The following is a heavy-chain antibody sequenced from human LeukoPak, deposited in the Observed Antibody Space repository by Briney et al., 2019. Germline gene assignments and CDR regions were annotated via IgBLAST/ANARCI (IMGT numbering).Heavy chain of an antibody. Sequence: SQTLSLTCALSGDSVSSNTGGWNWIRQSPSRGLEWLGRTYYRSKWYYDYAVSVKSRITINPDTSKNQFSLQLNSVTPEDTAVYYCARGGLVASIRGYFDYWAQGTLVTVSS. CDR3: ARGGLVASIRGYFDY. D-gene: IGHD5-12*01. J-gene: IGHJ4*02. CDR1: GDSVSSNTGG. V-gene: IGHV6-1*01. CDR2: TYYRSKWYY.